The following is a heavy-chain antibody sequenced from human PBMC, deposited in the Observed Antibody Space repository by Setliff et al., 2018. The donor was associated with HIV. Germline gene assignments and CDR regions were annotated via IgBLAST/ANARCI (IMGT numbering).Heavy chain of an antibody. D-gene: IGHD3-22*01. CDR3: ARGRKGYDSSGYHPGSDYFDY. J-gene: IGHJ4*02. V-gene: IGHV4-39*01. Sequence: SETLSLTCTVSGGSVSNSNYYWGWIRQAPGKGPEWIGSIDHSGSTYYNPSLKRRLNISIDTSKNQFSLKLSSVTAADTAVYYCARGRKGYDSSGYHPGSDYFDYWGQGTLVTVSS. CDR2: IDHSGST. CDR1: GGSVSNSNYY.